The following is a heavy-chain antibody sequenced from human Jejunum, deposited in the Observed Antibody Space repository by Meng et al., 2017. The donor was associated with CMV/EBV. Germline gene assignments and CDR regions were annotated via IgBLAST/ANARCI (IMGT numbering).Heavy chain of an antibody. D-gene: IGHD6-13*01. CDR1: GASISTYY. V-gene: IGHV4-59*01. CDR3: ARDPKASSWYHFDY. J-gene: IGHJ4*02. Sequence: VSGASISTYYWGWIPQSPEKGLEWIVYYSGSTNYNPSLRSRVTMALDTSKNQLSLRLSFVTVEDTAVYYCARDPKASSWYHFDYWGQGMLVTVSS. CDR2: YYSGST.